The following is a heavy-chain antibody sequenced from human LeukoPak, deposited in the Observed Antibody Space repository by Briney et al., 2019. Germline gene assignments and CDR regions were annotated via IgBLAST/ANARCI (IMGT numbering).Heavy chain of an antibody. CDR1: GFTFSSYA. CDR2: IRYDGSNK. D-gene: IGHD3-22*01. Sequence: GGSLRLSCAASGFTFSSYAMHWVRQAPGKGLEWVAFIRYDGSNKYHADSVKGRFTISRGNSKNTLYLQMNSLRTEDTAVYYCAKDQGYYYDSSGYSSFDYWGQGTLVTVSS. V-gene: IGHV3-30*02. J-gene: IGHJ4*02. CDR3: AKDQGYYYDSSGYSSFDY.